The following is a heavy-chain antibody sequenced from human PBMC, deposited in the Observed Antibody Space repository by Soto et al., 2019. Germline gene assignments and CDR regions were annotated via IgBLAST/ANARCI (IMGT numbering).Heavy chain of an antibody. D-gene: IGHD2-2*01. J-gene: IGHJ4*02. CDR2: INHSGST. CDR1: GGSFSGYY. Sequence: QVQLQQWGAGLLKPSETLSLTCAVYGGSFSGYYWSWIRQPPGKGLEWIGEINHSGSTNYNPSLKSRVTILVDTSKNQFSLKLSSVTAADTAVYYCARGQLLGYWGQGTLVTVSS. CDR3: ARGQLLGY. V-gene: IGHV4-34*01.